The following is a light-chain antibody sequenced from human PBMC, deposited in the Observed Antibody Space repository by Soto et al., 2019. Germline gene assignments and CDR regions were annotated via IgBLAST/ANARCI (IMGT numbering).Light chain of an antibody. CDR2: GNS. CDR3: QSSDSSLSGWV. J-gene: IGLJ3*02. CDR1: SSNIGAGYD. Sequence: QSVLTQPPSVSGAPGQRVTISCTGSSSNIGAGYDVHWYQQLPGTAPKLLIYGNSNRPSGVPDRFYGSKSGTSASLAITGLQAEDEADYYCQSSDSSLSGWVFGGGNKLTVL. V-gene: IGLV1-40*01.